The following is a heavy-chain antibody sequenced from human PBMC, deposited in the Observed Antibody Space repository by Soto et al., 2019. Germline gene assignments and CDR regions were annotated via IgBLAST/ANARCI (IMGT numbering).Heavy chain of an antibody. J-gene: IGHJ4*02. CDR1: VFTFSSYA. Sequence: WWSLRLSCADSVFTFSSYAMHWFRQAPGKGLEWVAVISYDGSNKYYADSVKGRFTISRDNSKNTLYLQMNSLRAEDTAVYYCARVGYSSGWYPHPMVDYWGQGTLVTVSS. D-gene: IGHD6-19*01. CDR3: ARVGYSSGWYPHPMVDY. V-gene: IGHV3-30-3*01. CDR2: ISYDGSNK.